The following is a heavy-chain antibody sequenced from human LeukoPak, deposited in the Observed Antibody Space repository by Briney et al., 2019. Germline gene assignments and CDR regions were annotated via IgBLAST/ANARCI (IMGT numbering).Heavy chain of an antibody. D-gene: IGHD1-1*01. CDR2: ISYDGSNK. J-gene: IGHJ4*02. Sequence: GGSLRLSCAASEFTVSSNYMSWVRQAPGKGLEWVAVISYDGSNKYYEDSVKGRFTISRDNSKNTLYLQMNSLRAEDTAVYYCAKDWQLVDYWGQGTLVTVSS. V-gene: IGHV3-30*18. CDR3: AKDWQLVDY. CDR1: EFTVSSNY.